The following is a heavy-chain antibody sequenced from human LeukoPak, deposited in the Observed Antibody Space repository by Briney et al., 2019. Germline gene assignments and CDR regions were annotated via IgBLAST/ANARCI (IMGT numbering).Heavy chain of an antibody. CDR2: ISYSGST. D-gene: IGHD6-19*01. V-gene: IGHV4-59*01. J-gene: IGHJ5*02. CDR1: GFTFSSYG. Sequence: GSLRLSCAASGFTFSSYGMSWVRQAPGKGLEWIGYISYSGSTNYNPSLKSRVTISVDTSKNQFSLRLSSVTAADTAVYYCAREILGSGSNWFDPWGQGTLVTVSS. CDR3: AREILGSGSNWFDP.